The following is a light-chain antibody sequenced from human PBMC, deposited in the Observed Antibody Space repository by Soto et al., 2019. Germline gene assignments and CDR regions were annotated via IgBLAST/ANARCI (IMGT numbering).Light chain of an antibody. CDR1: HTIASVY. V-gene: IGKV3D-20*01. Sequence: IVLTQSPASLSLSPGERATLSCGASHTIASVYLAWYQHKPCLAPRLLIYDTSIRANGIPDSFTGSGSGTDFALTMSRMEPEDFAVYYCQQYDTSLTFGGGTKVEMK. J-gene: IGKJ4*01. CDR2: DTS. CDR3: QQYDTSLT.